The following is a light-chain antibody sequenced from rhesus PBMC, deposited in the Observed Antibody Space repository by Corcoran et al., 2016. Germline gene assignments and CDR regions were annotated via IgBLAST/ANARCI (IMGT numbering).Light chain of an antibody. V-gene: IGKV3S9*01. CDR1: QSVSSY. CDR2: GAS. J-gene: IGKJ1*01. CDR3: QQYNNWKT. Sequence: EIVMTQSPATLSLSPGERATLSCRASQSVSSYVAWYQQKPEQAPRLLIYGASSRAPGIPDRFSGSGSGTDFTLIISSLETEDVGVYYCQQYNNWKTFGQGTKVEIK.